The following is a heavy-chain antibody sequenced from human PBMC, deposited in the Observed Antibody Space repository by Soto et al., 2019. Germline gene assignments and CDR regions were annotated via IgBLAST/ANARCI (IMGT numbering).Heavy chain of an antibody. J-gene: IGHJ4*02. Sequence: QVQLVESGGGVVQPGRSLRLSCAASGFTFSSYGMHWVRQAPGKGLEWVAVISYDGSNKYYADSVKGRFTISRDNSKNTQNLKMNSLRAEDTAVYYCAKESVVVMRSYFDHWGQGTLVTVSS. CDR1: GFTFSSYG. D-gene: IGHD2-21*01. CDR2: ISYDGSNK. CDR3: AKESVVVMRSYFDH. V-gene: IGHV3-30*18.